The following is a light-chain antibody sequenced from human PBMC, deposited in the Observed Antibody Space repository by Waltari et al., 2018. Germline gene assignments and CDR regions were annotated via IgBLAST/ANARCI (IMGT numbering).Light chain of an antibody. V-gene: IGKV4-1*01. J-gene: IGKJ2*01. CDR3: QQYFSPPYT. CDR2: WAS. Sequence: IVMTQSPDFLAVSLGERASINCKSSQSVLSTSIHKTCLAWYPQKPGQPPKLLIYWASTRDSGVPDRFTGSGSGTDFTLTIDDLQAEDVAVYYCQQYFSPPYTFGPGTTLEIK. CDR1: QSVLSTSIHKTC.